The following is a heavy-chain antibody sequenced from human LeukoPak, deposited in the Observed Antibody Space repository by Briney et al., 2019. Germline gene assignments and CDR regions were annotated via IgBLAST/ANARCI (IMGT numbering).Heavy chain of an antibody. D-gene: IGHD6-13*01. CDR1: GGSISSTDYY. CDR3: ARARYSSSWFSRPFDY. V-gene: IGHV4-39*07. Sequence: ASETLSLTCTVSGGSISSTDYYWSWIRQPPGKGLEWIGEINHSGSTNCNPSLKSRVTISVDTSKNQFSLKLSSVTAADTAVYYCARARYSSSWFSRPFDYWGQGTLVTVSS. J-gene: IGHJ4*02. CDR2: INHSGST.